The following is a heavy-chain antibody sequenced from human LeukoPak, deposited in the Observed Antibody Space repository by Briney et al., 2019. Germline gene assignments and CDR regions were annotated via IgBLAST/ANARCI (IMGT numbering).Heavy chain of an antibody. V-gene: IGHV1-18*01. CDR1: GYTFTNYG. CDR3: ARDFGFIIAAAGGAAGPYYMDV. D-gene: IGHD6-13*01. CDR2: ISAYNGNT. J-gene: IGHJ6*03. Sequence: ASVKVSCKASGYTFTNYGINWVRQAPGQGLEWMGWISAYNGNTNYAQKLQGRVTMTTDTSTSTAYMELRSLRSDDTAVYYCARDFGFIIAAAGGAAGPYYMDVWGKGTTVTVSS.